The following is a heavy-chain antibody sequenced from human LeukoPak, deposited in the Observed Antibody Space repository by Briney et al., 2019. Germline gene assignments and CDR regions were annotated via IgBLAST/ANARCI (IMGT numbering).Heavy chain of an antibody. D-gene: IGHD1-26*01. Sequence: SVKVSCKASGGTFSSYAISWVRQAPGQGLEWMGGIIPIFGTANYAQKFQGRVTITTDESTSTAYMELSSLRSEDTAVYYCARDGIVGASPHPFDAFDIWGQGTMVTVSS. J-gene: IGHJ3*02. V-gene: IGHV1-69*05. CDR1: GGTFSSYA. CDR3: ARDGIVGASPHPFDAFDI. CDR2: IIPIFGTA.